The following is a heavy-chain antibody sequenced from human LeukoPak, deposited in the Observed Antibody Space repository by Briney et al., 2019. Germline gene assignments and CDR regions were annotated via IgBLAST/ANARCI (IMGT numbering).Heavy chain of an antibody. J-gene: IGHJ6*02. CDR1: GGSFSGYY. CDR3: ARRGFTPPADYYGIDV. V-gene: IGHV4-34*01. D-gene: IGHD1-14*01. Sequence: SETLSLTCAVYGGSFSGYYWSWIRQPPGKGLEWIGEINHSGSTNYNPSPKSRVTISVDTSKNQFSLKLSSVTAADTAVYYCARRGFTPPADYYGIDVWGQGTTVTVSS. CDR2: INHSGST.